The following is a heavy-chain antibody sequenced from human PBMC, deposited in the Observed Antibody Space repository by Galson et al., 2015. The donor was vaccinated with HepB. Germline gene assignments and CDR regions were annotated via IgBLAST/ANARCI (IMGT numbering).Heavy chain of an antibody. V-gene: IGHV3-48*02. CDR2: ISTGSSTI. Sequence: SLRLSCAASGFTFSSYTMNWVRQAPGKGLEWVSYISTGSSTIYYADSVKGRFTISRDNAKNSLYLQMNSLRDDDTAVYYCARDRRQFDYWGQGTLVTVSS. CDR1: GFTFSSYT. J-gene: IGHJ4*02. CDR3: ARDRRQFDY.